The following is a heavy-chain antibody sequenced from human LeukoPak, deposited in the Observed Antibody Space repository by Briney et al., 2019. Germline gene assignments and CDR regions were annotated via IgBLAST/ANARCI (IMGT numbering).Heavy chain of an antibody. CDR1: GFTFSSYD. V-gene: IGHV3-48*03. Sequence: GGSLRLSCAASGFTFSSYDMNWVRQAPGKGLEWVSYISSGGSSIYYADSVKGRFTISRDNAKNSLYLQMNSLRAENTAVYYCARGEWFDPWGEGTLVTASS. CDR3: ARGEWFDP. CDR2: ISSGGSSI. J-gene: IGHJ5*02.